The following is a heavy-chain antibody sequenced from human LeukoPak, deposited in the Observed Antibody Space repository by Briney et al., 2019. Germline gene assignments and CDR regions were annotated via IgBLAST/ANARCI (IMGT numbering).Heavy chain of an antibody. D-gene: IGHD3-22*01. CDR3: ARVVRGIRYYYDSSGYGTMDV. V-gene: IGHV4-39*07. CDR2: IFYSGST. J-gene: IGHJ6*03. CDR1: GGSISTSNYY. Sequence: SETLSLTCTVSGGSISTSNYYWGWIRQPPGKGLEWIGNIFYSGSTYYSPSLRSRVTISLDTSRNQFSLKLNSVTAADTAVYYCARVVRGIRYYYDSSGYGTMDVWGKGTTVTVSS.